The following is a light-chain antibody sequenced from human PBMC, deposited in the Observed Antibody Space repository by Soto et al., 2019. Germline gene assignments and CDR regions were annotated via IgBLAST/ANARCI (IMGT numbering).Light chain of an antibody. V-gene: IGLV1-44*01. CDR2: SND. J-gene: IGLJ2*01. CDR3: VPWDDSLNAPV. CDR1: RSNIGSNT. Sequence: QSVLTQPPSASGTPGQRVIISCCGSRSNIGSNTVNWYQQLPGRAPRLLMFSNDQRPSGVPDRFSGSKSGTSASLAISGLQSEDEADYYCVPWDDSLNAPVFGGGTKLTVL.